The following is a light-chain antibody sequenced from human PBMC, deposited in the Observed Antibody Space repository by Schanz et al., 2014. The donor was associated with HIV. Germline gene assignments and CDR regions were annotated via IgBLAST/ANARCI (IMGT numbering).Light chain of an antibody. J-gene: IGKJ5*01. Sequence: DIQMTQSPSSLSASVGDRVIITCRASQIISNSLNWYQQKPGKAPKLLIYAASSLQSGVPSRFSGSGSGTEFTLTITNLQPEDFATYYCLQQNTYPLTFGQGTRLEVK. CDR3: LQQNTYPLT. CDR1: QIISNS. V-gene: IGKV1-17*02. CDR2: AAS.